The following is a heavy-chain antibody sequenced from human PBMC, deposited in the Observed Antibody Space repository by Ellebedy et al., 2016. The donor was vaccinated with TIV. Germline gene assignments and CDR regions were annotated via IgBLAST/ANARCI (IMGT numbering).Heavy chain of an antibody. V-gene: IGHV3-15*01. CDR1: GFTFSNAW. D-gene: IGHD2-15*01. J-gene: IGHJ4*02. CDR2: IKSETDGGTT. CDR3: TTGTVGHCSGGSCSRTHY. Sequence: GGSLRLXCAASGFTFSNAWMSWVRQAPGKGLEWVGRIKSETDGGTTDYAAPVKGRITISRDDSKNTLYLQMNSLKTEDTAVYYCTTGTVGHCSGGSCSRTHYWGQGTLVTVSS.